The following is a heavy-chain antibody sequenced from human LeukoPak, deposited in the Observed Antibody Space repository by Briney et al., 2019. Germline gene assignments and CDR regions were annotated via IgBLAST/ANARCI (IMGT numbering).Heavy chain of an antibody. V-gene: IGHV3-21*01. J-gene: IGHJ6*04. D-gene: IGHD3-10*01. CDR2: ISSSSSYI. Sequence: GGSLRLSCAASGFTFSSYGMNWVRQAPGKGLEWVSSISSSSSYIYYADSVKGRFTISRDNAKNSLYLQMNSLRAEDTAVYYCARDRSYYGSGSYPLNGMDVWGKGTTVTVSS. CDR3: ARDRSYYGSGSYPLNGMDV. CDR1: GFTFSSYG.